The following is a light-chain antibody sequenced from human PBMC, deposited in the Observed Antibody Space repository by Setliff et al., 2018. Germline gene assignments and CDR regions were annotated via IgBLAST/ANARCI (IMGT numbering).Light chain of an antibody. CDR2: AVS. CDR3: SSYTTSGTYV. J-gene: IGLJ1*01. Sequence: QSALAQPASVSGSPGQSITISCTGASSDIGDSNYVSWYQQHPGKAPKLMIYAVSNRPSGVSNRFSGSKSGNTASLTISGLQAEDESDYYCSSYTTSGTYVFGTGTKVTVL. CDR1: SSDIGDSNY. V-gene: IGLV2-14*01.